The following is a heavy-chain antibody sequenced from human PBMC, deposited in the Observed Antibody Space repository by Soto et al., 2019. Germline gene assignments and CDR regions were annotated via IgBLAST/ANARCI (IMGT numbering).Heavy chain of an antibody. Sequence: LRLSCAASGFTFSSYAMSWVRQAPGKGLEWVSAISGSGGSTYYADSVKGRFAISRDNSKNTLYLQMNSLRAEDTAVYYCAKGHIAAAGTLYYWGQGTLVTVSS. CDR1: GFTFSSYA. D-gene: IGHD6-13*01. J-gene: IGHJ4*02. CDR2: ISGSGGST. CDR3: AKGHIAAAGTLYY. V-gene: IGHV3-23*01.